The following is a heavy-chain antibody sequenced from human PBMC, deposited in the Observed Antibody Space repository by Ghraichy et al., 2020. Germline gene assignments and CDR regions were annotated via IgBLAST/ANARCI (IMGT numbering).Heavy chain of an antibody. CDR2: ISGRGEKT. J-gene: IGHJ6*02. CDR1: GFTFTSFA. D-gene: IGHD3-10*01. CDR3: AKGGTVRGIQYYNGMDV. V-gene: IGHV3-23*01. Sequence: GGSLRLSCAASGFTFTSFAMRWVRQAPGKGLEWVSSISGRGEKTYYADSVRGRITISRDNSKNTVYLQMDSLRAEDTAVYYCAKGGTVRGIQYYNGMDVWGPGTTFTVSS.